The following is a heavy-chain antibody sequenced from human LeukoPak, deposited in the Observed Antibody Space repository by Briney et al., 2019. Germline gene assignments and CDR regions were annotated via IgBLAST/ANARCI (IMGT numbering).Heavy chain of an antibody. Sequence: SVKGRFTISRDNAKNSLYLQMNSLRAEDTAVYYCARDSGSGWFDPWGQGTLVTVSS. D-gene: IGHD2-15*01. CDR3: ARDSGSGWFDP. V-gene: IGHV3-21*01. J-gene: IGHJ5*02.